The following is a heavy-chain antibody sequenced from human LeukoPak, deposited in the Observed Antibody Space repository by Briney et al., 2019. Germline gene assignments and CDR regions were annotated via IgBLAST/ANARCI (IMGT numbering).Heavy chain of an antibody. CDR2: INPNSGGT. CDR3: ASWGYDFWSGYSPDDAFDI. CDR1: GYTLTGYY. V-gene: IGHV1-2*02. J-gene: IGHJ3*02. Sequence: ASVKVSCKASGYTLTGYYMHWVRQAPGQGLEWMGWINPNSGGTNYAQKFQGRVTMTRDTSISTAYMELSRLRSDDTAVYYCASWGYDFWSGYSPDDAFDIWGQGTMVTVSS. D-gene: IGHD3-3*01.